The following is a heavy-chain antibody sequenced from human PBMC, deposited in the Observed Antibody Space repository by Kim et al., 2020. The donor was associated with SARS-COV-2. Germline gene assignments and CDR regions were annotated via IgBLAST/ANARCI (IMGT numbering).Heavy chain of an antibody. D-gene: IGHD3-10*01. Sequence: YTPSLKSRVTISVDTSKNQFSLKLSSVTAADTAVYYCARGEGFGELTFDYWGQGTLVTVSS. CDR3: ARGEGFGELTFDY. V-gene: IGHV4-34*01. J-gene: IGHJ4*02.